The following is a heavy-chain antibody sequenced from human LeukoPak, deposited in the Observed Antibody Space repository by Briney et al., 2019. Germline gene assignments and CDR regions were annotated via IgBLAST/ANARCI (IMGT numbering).Heavy chain of an antibody. J-gene: IGHJ4*02. CDR3: ARAGHNGGSYHFGY. CDR2: IKQDGSEK. Sequence: GGSLRLSCVVSGFTFSSYWMSWVRQAPGKGLEWVANIKQDGSEKYYVDSVKGRFTISRDAAKNSLYQQMDSLTAEDTALYYCARAGHNGGSYHFGYWGQGTLVTVSS. V-gene: IGHV3-7*04. CDR1: GFTFSSYW. D-gene: IGHD1-26*01.